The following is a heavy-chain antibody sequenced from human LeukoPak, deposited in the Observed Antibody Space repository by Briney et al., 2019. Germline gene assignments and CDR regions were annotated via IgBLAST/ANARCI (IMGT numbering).Heavy chain of an antibody. CDR2: MDKKANLYAT. CDR3: TRDSGTYNWFDP. D-gene: IGHD1-26*01. Sequence: GGSLRLSCAASGFTFSDSAIHWVRLSSGRGLEWIGRMDKKANLYATALSASVEGRFSISRDDSKDMAYLQMNNLKTEDSALYYCTRDSGTYNWFDPWGPGTLVTVSS. J-gene: IGHJ5*02. V-gene: IGHV3-73*01. CDR1: GFTFSDSA.